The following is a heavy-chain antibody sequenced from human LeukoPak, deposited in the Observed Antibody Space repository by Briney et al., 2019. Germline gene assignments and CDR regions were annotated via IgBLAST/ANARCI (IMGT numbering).Heavy chain of an antibody. V-gene: IGHV4-30-4*01. CDR2: IYYSGST. J-gene: IGHJ4*02. D-gene: IGHD3-22*01. Sequence: SETLSLTCTVSGGSISSGDYYWSWIRQPPGKGLEWIGYIYYSGSTYYNPSLKSRVTISVDTSKNQFSLKLSSVTAADTAVYYCARAGDYYDSSGYYMPDYWGQGTLVTVSS. CDR3: ARAGDYYDSSGYYMPDY. CDR1: GGSISSGDYY.